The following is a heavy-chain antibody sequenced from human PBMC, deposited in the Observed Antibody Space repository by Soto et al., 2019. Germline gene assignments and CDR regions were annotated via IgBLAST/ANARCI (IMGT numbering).Heavy chain of an antibody. Sequence: QVQLQESGPGLAKPSQTLYLTCTVSGGSLSSGGSYWSWNRPQPGKGLEWIRYIYYRGSTHYNPSLKSRLTISIDTSKNQFSLKLSSVTAADTAVDYCARRYGDFWGQGTLVTVSS. CDR3: ARRYGDF. CDR1: GGSLSSGGSY. V-gene: IGHV4-31*03. D-gene: IGHD3-9*01. J-gene: IGHJ4*02. CDR2: IYYRGST.